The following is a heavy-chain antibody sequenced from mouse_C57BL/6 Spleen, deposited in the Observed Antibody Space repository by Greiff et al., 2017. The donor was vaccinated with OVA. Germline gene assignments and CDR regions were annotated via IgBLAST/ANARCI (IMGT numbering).Heavy chain of an antibody. V-gene: IGHV1-26*01. CDR3: ARVDSNGAY. CDR1: GYTFTDYY. CDR2: INPNNGGT. D-gene: IGHD2-5*01. J-gene: IGHJ3*01. Sequence: EVQLQQSGPELVKPGASVKISCKASGYTFTDYYMNWVKQSHGKSLEWIGDINPNNGGTSYNQKFKGKATLTVDKSSSTAYMELRSLTSEDSAVYYCARVDSNGAYWGQGTLVTVSA.